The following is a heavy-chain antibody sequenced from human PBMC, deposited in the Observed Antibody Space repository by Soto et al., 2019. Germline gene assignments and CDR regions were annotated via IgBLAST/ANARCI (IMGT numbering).Heavy chain of an antibody. Sequence: GGSLRLSCAASGFTFSSYSMNWVRQAPGKGLEWVSYISTSSSTIYYADSVKGRFTISRDNAKNSLYLQMNSLRDEDTAVYYCAREGRRTRMIVAPPGYFDLWGRGTLVTVSS. CDR3: AREGRRTRMIVAPPGYFDL. CDR2: ISTSSSTI. J-gene: IGHJ2*01. V-gene: IGHV3-48*02. D-gene: IGHD3-22*01. CDR1: GFTFSSYS.